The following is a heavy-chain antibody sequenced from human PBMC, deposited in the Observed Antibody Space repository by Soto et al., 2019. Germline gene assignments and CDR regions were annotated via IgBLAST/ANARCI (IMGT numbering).Heavy chain of an antibody. CDR3: ARDRSADRFVQYFQH. Sequence: EAQLVESGGGLVQPGGSLRLSCAASGFTFSRYEMNWVRQAPGKGLEWVSYITGTSSTIYYADSVKGRFTISRDNAKNSLYLQMNSLRAEDTGVYYCARDRSADRFVQYFQHWGPGTLVTVSS. D-gene: IGHD6-19*01. CDR1: GFTFSRYE. J-gene: IGHJ1*01. CDR2: ITGTSSTI. V-gene: IGHV3-48*03.